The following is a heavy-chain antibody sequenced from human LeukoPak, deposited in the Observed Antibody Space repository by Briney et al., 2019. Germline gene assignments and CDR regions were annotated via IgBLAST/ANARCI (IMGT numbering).Heavy chain of an antibody. V-gene: IGHV4-59*12. CDR3: ARAPYDSSGYYRAYGYYYGMDV. CDR2: IYHSGST. J-gene: IGHJ6*02. D-gene: IGHD3-22*01. Sequence: SETLSLTCTVSGGSISSYYWSWIRQPPGKGLEWIGYIYHSGSTYYNPSLKSRVTISVDRSKNQFSLKLSSVTAADTAVYYCARAPYDSSGYYRAYGYYYGMDVWGQGTTVTVSS. CDR1: GGSISSYY.